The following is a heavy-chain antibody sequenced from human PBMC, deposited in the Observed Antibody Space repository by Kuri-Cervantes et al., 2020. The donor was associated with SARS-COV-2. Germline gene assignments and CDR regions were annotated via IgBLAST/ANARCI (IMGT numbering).Heavy chain of an antibody. J-gene: IGHJ6*03. CDR1: GFTFDDYD. D-gene: IGHD6-6*01. Sequence: GGSLRLSCAASGFTFDDYDMSWVRQAPGKGLEWVSAISGSGGSTYYAGSVKGRFTISRENAKNSLYLQMNSLRAGDTAVYYCARSSSSSVYYYYYMDVWGKGTTVTVSS. CDR3: ARSSSSSVYYYYYMDV. V-gene: IGHV3-23*01. CDR2: ISGSGGST.